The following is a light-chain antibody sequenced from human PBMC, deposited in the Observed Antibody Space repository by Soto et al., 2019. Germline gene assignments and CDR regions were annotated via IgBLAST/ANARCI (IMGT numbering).Light chain of an antibody. CDR2: EAN. CDR1: SSDVGSYNL. J-gene: IGLJ2*01. V-gene: IGLV2-23*01. Sequence: QCALTQPASVSGSPGQSITISCTGTSSDVGSYNLVSWYQQHPGKAPKLMIYEANKRPSGVSDRFSGSKSGNTASLTISGLQAEDEAEYYCSSYAGYSTSVVFGGGTKVTVL. CDR3: SSYAGYSTSVV.